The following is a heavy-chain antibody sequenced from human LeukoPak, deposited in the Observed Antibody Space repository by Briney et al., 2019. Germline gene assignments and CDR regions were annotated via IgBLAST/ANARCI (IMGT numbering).Heavy chain of an antibody. J-gene: IGHJ4*02. Sequence: GGSLRLSCAASGFTFSSYAMSWVRQAPGKGLEWVSAISGSGGSTYYADSVKGRFTISRDNSKNTLYLQMNSLRAEDTAVYYCESYDSSGVYYFDHWGQGTLVTVSS. V-gene: IGHV3-23*01. CDR3: ESYDSSGVYYFDH. D-gene: IGHD3-22*01. CDR2: ISGSGGST. CDR1: GFTFSSYA.